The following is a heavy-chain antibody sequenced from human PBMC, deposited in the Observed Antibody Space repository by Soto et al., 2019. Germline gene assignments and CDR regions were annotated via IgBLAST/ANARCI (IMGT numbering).Heavy chain of an antibody. CDR1: GGTFSNYA. CDR2: LIPISGTT. CDR3: ARGPYGYYEKSGNYDAEYFRH. J-gene: IGHJ1*01. V-gene: IGHV1-69*12. Sequence: QVQLVQSGAEVKKPGSSVKVSCKASGGTFSNYAIAWVRQAPGQGLEWMGGLIPISGTTNYAQKFQGRVTRPADDSTSTAYMELRTLRSEDAAVYYCARGPYGYYEKSGNYDAEYFRHWGQGTLVTVSS. D-gene: IGHD3-22*01.